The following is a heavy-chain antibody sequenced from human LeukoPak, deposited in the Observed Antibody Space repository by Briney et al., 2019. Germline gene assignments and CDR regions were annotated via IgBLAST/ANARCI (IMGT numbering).Heavy chain of an antibody. V-gene: IGHV3-7*03. CDR3: ARDPRDDHNSLDY. Sequence: PGRSLRLSCAASGFSFSNYWMSWVRQSPEKGLEWEANIKEDGSARYYVESVKGRFTISRDNAKNSLYLQMGSLRADDTAMYYCARDPRDDHNSLDYWGQGTQVTVSS. J-gene: IGHJ4*02. CDR2: IKEDGSAR. CDR1: GFSFSNYW. D-gene: IGHD5-24*01.